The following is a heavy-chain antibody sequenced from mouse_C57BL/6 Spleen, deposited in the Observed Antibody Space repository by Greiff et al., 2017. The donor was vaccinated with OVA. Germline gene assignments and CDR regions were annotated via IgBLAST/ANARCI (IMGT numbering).Heavy chain of an antibody. Sequence: EVKLVESGGGLVQPGGSLSLSCAASGFTFTDYYMSWVRQPPGKALEWLGFIRNKANGYTTEYSASVKGRFTISRDNSQSILYLHMNALRAEDSATYYCARYTWYYFDYWGQGTTLTVSS. V-gene: IGHV7-3*01. CDR2: IRNKANGYTT. J-gene: IGHJ2*01. CDR3: ARYTWYYFDY. CDR1: GFTFTDYY.